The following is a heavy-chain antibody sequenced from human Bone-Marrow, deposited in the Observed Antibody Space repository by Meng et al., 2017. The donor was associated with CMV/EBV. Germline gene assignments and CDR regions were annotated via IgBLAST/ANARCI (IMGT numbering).Heavy chain of an antibody. V-gene: IGHV4-34*01. Sequence: GSLRLSCAVYGGSFSGYYWSWIRQPPGKGLEWIGEINHSGSTNYNPSLKSRVTISVDTSKNQFSLKLSSVTAADTAVYYCAREVTMVRGVIYYYGMDVWGQGTTVTVSS. J-gene: IGHJ6*02. CDR2: INHSGST. CDR3: AREVTMVRGVIYYYGMDV. CDR1: GGSFSGYY. D-gene: IGHD3-10*01.